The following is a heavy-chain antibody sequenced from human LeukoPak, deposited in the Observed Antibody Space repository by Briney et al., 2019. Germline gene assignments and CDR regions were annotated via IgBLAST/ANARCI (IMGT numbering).Heavy chain of an antibody. CDR1: GFTFGDYT. D-gene: IGHD1-26*01. CDR2: IRSKAYGGTT. V-gene: IGHV3-49*03. J-gene: IGHJ4*02. CDR3: TRGGSNSPFDY. Sequence: GGSLRLSCTASGFTFGDYTMTWFRQTPGKGLEWVGFIRSKAYGGTTEDAASVKGRFTISRDDSKSIAYLQMNSLKTEDTAVYYCTRGGSNSPFDYWGQGTLVTVSS.